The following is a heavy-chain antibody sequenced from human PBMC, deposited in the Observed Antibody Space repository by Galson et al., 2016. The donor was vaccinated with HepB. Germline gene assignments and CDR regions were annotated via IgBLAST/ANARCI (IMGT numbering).Heavy chain of an antibody. V-gene: IGHV3-74*01. CDR2: IHSDGSTT. Sequence: SLRLSCAASGFIFSSSWMGWVRQAPGKGLVWVSRIHSDGSTTSYADSVKGRFTISRDNAKNTLYRQMNSLRAEDTAVYYCTRYYDILTGYYASDYWGQGTLVTVAS. CDR3: TRYYDILTGYYASDY. D-gene: IGHD3-9*01. J-gene: IGHJ4*02. CDR1: GFIFSSSW.